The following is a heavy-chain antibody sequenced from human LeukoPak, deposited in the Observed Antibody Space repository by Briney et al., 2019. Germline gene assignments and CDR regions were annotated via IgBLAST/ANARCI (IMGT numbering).Heavy chain of an antibody. D-gene: IGHD2-15*01. CDR1: GYTFTSYY. V-gene: IGHV1-46*01. J-gene: IGHJ6*03. CDR2: INPSGGST. CDR3: ASLDCSGGSCYSLYYYMDV. Sequence: ASVKVSCKASGYTFTSYYMHWVRQAPGQGIEWMGIINPSGGSTSYAQKFQGRVTMTRDTSTSTVYMELSSLRSEDTAVYYCASLDCSGGSCYSLYYYMDVWGKGTTVTVSS.